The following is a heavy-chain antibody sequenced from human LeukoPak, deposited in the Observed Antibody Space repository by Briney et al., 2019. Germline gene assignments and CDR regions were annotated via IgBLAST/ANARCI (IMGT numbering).Heavy chain of an antibody. CDR2: ISFDVKKQ. D-gene: IGHD3-10*01. V-gene: IGHV3-30*18. CDR1: GFTFSSCG. CDR3: VKEQSSGYYRTSDY. Sequence: PGGSLRLSCVASGFTFSSCGMHWVRQAPGRGLEWVAVISFDVKKQYYADSVKGRFTISRDNSKNTLYLQMNSLRPEDTAVYFCVKEQSSGYYRTSDYWGQGTLVTVSS. J-gene: IGHJ4*02.